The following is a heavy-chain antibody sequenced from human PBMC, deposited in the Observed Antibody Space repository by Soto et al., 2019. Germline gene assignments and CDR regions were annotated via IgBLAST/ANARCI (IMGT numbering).Heavy chain of an antibody. D-gene: IGHD4-17*01. V-gene: IGHV4-31*03. J-gene: IGHJ5*02. Sequence: QVQLQESGPGLVKPSQTLSLTCTVSGGSISSGGYYWSWIRQHPGKDLEGIGYIYYSGSTYYNPSLKSRVTISVDPSKNQFSLKPSSVTAADTAVDYCAIDTVTTHWFDPWGQGTLVTVSS. CDR1: GGSISSGGYY. CDR3: AIDTVTTHWFDP. CDR2: IYYSGST.